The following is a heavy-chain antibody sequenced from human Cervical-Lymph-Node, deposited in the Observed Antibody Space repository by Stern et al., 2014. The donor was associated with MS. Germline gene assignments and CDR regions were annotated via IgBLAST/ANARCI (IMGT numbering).Heavy chain of an antibody. CDR1: GGTFSSYT. Sequence: QVQLVQSGAEVKKPGSSVKVSCNVSGGTFSSYTLNWVRQAPGQGLEWMGGIIPIFAKTNYPQRFQGKVTITADGSTSTTYLEVSSLTSEDTAVYYCAREGIPGAGGTFDNWGQGTLVIVSS. CDR3: AREGIPGAGGTFDN. D-gene: IGHD1-26*01. CDR2: IIPIFAKT. V-gene: IGHV1-69*01. J-gene: IGHJ4*02.